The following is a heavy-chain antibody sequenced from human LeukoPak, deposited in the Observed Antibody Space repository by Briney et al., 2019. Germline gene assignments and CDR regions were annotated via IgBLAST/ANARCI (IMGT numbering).Heavy chain of an antibody. CDR1: GASVSSGSYY. CDR3: ARHGYYYDSSGYYYPGEYFQH. J-gene: IGHJ1*01. D-gene: IGHD3-22*01. V-gene: IGHV4-61*01. CDR2: AYYTGST. Sequence: KPSETLSLTCSVSGASVSSGSYYWSWIRQPPGKGLEWIGYAYYTGSTNYNPSLKSRVTISLDTSKNQFSLKLSSVTAADTAVYYCARHGYYYDSSGYYYPGEYFQHWGQGTLVTVSS.